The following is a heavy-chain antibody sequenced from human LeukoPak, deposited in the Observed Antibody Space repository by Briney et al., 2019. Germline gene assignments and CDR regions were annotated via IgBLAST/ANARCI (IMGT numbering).Heavy chain of an antibody. V-gene: IGHV4-39*07. CDR2: MYYSGST. CDR1: GGSISSSTYY. J-gene: IGHJ4*02. Sequence: PSETLSLTCTVSGGSISSSTYYWGWIRQPPGKGLEWIGSMYYSGSTYYNPSLKSRVIISVDTSKNQFSLKLSSVTAADTAVYYCAKNHGFSLGDNWGQGTLVIVSS. D-gene: IGHD3-16*01. CDR3: AKNHGFSLGDN.